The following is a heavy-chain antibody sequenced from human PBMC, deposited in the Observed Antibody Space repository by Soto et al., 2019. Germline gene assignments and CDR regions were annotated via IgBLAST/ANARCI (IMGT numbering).Heavy chain of an antibody. CDR1: GFTFSDYY. CDR3: ARDPAYGDYAQFDY. D-gene: IGHD4-17*01. CDR2: ISSSGSTI. V-gene: IGHV3-11*01. Sequence: PGGSLRLSCAASGFTFSDYYMSWIRQAPGKGLEWVSYISSSGSTIYYADSVKGRFTISRDNAKNSLYLQMNSLRAEDTAVYYCARDPAYGDYAQFDYWGQGTLVTVSS. J-gene: IGHJ4*02.